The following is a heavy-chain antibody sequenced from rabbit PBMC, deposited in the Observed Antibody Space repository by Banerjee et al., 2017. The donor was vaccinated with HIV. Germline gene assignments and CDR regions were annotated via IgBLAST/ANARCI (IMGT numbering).Heavy chain of an antibody. CDR3: ARWGSGWNINL. Sequence: QEQLKESGGGLVQPGGSLKLSCKASGFDFSTYYMSWVRQAPGKGLEWIGIIYAGGTATTYYANWAKGRFTISKTSSTTVTLQMTSLTAADTATYFCARWGSGWNINLWGQGTLVTVS. V-gene: IGHV1S45*01. CDR1: GFDFSTYYM. D-gene: IGHD1-1*01. J-gene: IGHJ4*01. CDR2: IYAGGTATT.